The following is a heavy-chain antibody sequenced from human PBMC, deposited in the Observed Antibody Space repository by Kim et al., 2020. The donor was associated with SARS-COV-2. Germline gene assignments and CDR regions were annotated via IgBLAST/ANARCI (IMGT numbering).Heavy chain of an antibody. CDR1: GYTFTSYA. CDR2: INTNTGNP. CDR3: ARDFWTGACWAVDYFDY. Sequence: ASVKVSCKASGYTFTSYAMIWVRQAPGQGLEWMGWINTNTGNPTYAQGITGRFVFSLDTSVITAYLQISILKAEDTAVYYCARDFWTGACWAVDYFDYSGQRNLVTVSS. J-gene: IGHJ4*02. D-gene: IGHD3-3*01. V-gene: IGHV7-4-1*02.